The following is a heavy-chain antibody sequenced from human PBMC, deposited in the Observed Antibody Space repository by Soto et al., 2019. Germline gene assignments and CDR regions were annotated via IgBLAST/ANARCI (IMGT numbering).Heavy chain of an antibody. CDR3: ARGPLTDAFDI. V-gene: IGHV3-21*01. CDR1: GFTFSSYG. CDR2: ISSSSSYI. D-gene: IGHD7-27*01. J-gene: IGHJ3*02. Sequence: TGGSLRLSCAASGFTFSSYGMHWVRQAPGKGLEWVSSISSSSSYIYYADSVKGRFTISRDNAKNSLYLQMNSLRAEDTAVYYCARGPLTDAFDIWGQGTMVTVSS.